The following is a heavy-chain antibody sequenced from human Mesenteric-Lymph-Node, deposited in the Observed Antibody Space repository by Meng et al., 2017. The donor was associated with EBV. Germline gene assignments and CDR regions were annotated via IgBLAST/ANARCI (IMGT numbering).Heavy chain of an antibody. CDR2: IYWDDDK. D-gene: IGHD3-9*01. J-gene: IGHJ6*02. CDR3: THTVDYDMLPGYDPVGMDV. V-gene: IGHV2-5*02. Sequence: QITLKESGPTLVKPPQTLTLTCTFSGFSLSTIGVGVGWIRQPPGKALEWLAVIYWDDDKRYSPSLNNKLTITRDTSKNQVVLTMTNMDPVDTATYYCTHTVDYDMLPGYDPVGMDVWGQGTTVTVSS. CDR1: GFSLSTIGVG.